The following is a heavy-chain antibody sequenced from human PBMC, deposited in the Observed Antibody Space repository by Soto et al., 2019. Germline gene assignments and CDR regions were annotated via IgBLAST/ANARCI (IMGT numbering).Heavy chain of an antibody. CDR3: AKDRALGWDRARYSKDRRGMDV. J-gene: IGHJ6*02. CDR1: GFRFDYYG. CDR2: VSYDGINK. Sequence: GSLGRAGAASGFRFDYYGIHGVRQAPGKGLEWVAIVSYDGINKYYADSVRGRFTIFRDNSENTLYLHMSSLRPDDTAVYFCAKDRALGWDRARYSKDRRGMDVWGQGTKVTVYS. V-gene: IGHV3-30*18. D-gene: IGHD2-15*01.